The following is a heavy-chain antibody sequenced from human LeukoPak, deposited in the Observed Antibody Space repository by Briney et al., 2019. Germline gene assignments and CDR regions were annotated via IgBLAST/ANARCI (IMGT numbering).Heavy chain of an antibody. CDR3: ARAGSGSYSG. J-gene: IGHJ4*02. V-gene: IGHV4-34*01. CDR1: GGSFSGYY. Sequence: SETLSLTCAVYGGSFSGYYWSWIRQPPGKGLEWIGEINHSGSTNYNPSLKSRVTISVDTPKNQFSLKLSSVTAADTAVYYCARAGSGSYSGWGQGTLVTVSS. CDR2: INHSGST. D-gene: IGHD1-26*01.